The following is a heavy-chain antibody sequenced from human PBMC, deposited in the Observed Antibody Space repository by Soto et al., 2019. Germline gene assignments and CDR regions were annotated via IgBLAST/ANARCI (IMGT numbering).Heavy chain of an antibody. CDR3: ARDHPHVTYFDWLFDY. V-gene: IGHV3-33*01. J-gene: IGHJ4*02. Sequence: GGSLRLSCAASGFTFSSYGMHWVRQAPGKGLEWVAVIWYDGSNKYYADSVKGRFTISRDNSKNTLYLQMNSLRAEDTAVYYCARDHPHVTYFDWLFDYWGQGTLVTVSS. D-gene: IGHD3-9*01. CDR1: GFTFSSYG. CDR2: IWYDGSNK.